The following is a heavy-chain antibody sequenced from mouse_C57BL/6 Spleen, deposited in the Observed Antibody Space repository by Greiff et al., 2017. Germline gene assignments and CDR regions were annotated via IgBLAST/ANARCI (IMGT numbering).Heavy chain of an antibody. CDR3: AREYCGSSYFDY. V-gene: IGHV1-15*01. CDR1: GYTFTDYE. Sequence: QVQLKQSGAELVRPGASVTMSCKASGYTFTDYEMHWVKQTPVNGLEWIGAIDPATGGTAYNQKFKGKAILTEDKSSSTAYMDRRSLTSDDSAVYYCAREYCGSSYFDYWGQGTTLTVSS. CDR2: IDPATGGT. D-gene: IGHD1-1*01. J-gene: IGHJ2*01.